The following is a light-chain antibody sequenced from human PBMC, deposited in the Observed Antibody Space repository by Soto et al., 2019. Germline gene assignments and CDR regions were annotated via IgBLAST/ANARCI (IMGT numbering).Light chain of an antibody. CDR1: QSVSDW. Sequence: IRMTQSPSSFSASTGDRVTITCRASQSVSDWLAWYQQKPGKAPKLLIYKASTLKSGVPSRFSGSGSGTEFTLTISSLQPDDFATYFCQQYYNYSTFGQGTKVDIK. J-gene: IGKJ1*01. V-gene: IGKV1-5*03. CDR2: KAS. CDR3: QQYYNYST.